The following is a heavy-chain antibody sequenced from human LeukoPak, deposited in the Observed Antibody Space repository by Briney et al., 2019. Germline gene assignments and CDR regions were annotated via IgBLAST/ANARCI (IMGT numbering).Heavy chain of an antibody. Sequence: SVKVSCKASGGTFSSYAISLVRQAPGQGLEWMGRVIPILGIANYAQKFQGRVTITADKSTSTAYMELSSLRSEDTAVYYCARDRIAATRGFDPWGQGTLVTVSS. CDR2: VIPILGIA. CDR3: ARDRIAATRGFDP. D-gene: IGHD6-25*01. V-gene: IGHV1-69*04. CDR1: GGTFSSYA. J-gene: IGHJ5*02.